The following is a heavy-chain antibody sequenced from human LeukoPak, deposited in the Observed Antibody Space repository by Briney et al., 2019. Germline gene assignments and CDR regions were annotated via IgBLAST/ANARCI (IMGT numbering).Heavy chain of an antibody. CDR3: ARGPPPTYYYDSSGNQDYYYGMDV. Sequence: ASVKVSCKASGYTFTSYDINWVRQATGQGLEWMGWMNPNSGNTGYAQKFQGRVTMTRNTSISTAYMELSSLRSEDTAVYHCARGPPPTYYYDSSGNQDYYYGMDVWGQGTTVTVSS. CDR2: MNPNSGNT. J-gene: IGHJ6*02. V-gene: IGHV1-8*01. D-gene: IGHD3-22*01. CDR1: GYTFTSYD.